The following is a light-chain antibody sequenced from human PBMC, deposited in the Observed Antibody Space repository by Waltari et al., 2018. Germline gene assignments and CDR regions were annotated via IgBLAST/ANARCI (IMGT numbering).Light chain of an antibody. V-gene: IGLV2-14*03. J-gene: IGLJ3*02. CDR2: DVS. Sequence: QSALPQPASVSGSPGQSITIPCTGTSSAVGTYNSVSWYQDHPGQGPKVIIYDVSDRPSGVSARFSGSKSGNTASLTISGLQAEDEADYYCSSQSSDNVVLFGGGTKVTVL. CDR3: SSQSSDNVVL. CDR1: SSAVGTYNS.